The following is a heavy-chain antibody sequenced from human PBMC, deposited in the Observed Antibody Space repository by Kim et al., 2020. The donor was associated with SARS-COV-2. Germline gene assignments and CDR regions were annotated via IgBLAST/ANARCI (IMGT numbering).Heavy chain of an antibody. CDR3: ASSPYYDILTGYYLYFDY. D-gene: IGHD3-9*01. V-gene: IGHV1-69*06. CDR1: GGTFSSYA. J-gene: IGHJ4*02. Sequence: SVKVSCKASGGTFSSYAISWVRQAPGQGLEWMGGIIPIFGTANYAQKFQGRVTITADKSTSTAYMELSSLRSEDTAVYYCASSPYYDILTGYYLYFDYWGQGTLGTASS. CDR2: IIPIFGTA.